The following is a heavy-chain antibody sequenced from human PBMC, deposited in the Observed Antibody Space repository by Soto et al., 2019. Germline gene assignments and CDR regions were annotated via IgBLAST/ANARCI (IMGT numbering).Heavy chain of an antibody. J-gene: IGHJ5*02. D-gene: IGHD3-3*01. CDR2: IYYSGST. CDR1: GGSISRSSYY. CDR3: ARHYFPFYYDFWSGYNWFDP. V-gene: IGHV4-39*01. Sequence: PSETLSLTCTVSGGSISRSSYYWGWIRQPPGKGLEWIGSIYYSGSTYYNPSLKSRVTISVDTSKNQFSLKLSSVTAADTAVYYCARHYFPFYYDFWSGYNWFDPWGQGTLVTVSS.